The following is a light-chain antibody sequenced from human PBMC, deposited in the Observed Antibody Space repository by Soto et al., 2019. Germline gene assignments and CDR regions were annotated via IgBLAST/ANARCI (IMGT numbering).Light chain of an antibody. CDR2: DAS. CDR3: QQRNVWPPIT. CDR1: QSIRTS. Sequence: VVLTQSPATLSLSPVERATLSCMASQSIRTSLAWYQLKPGQAPRLVIFDASNRANGVPARFGGSGSGTDFTLTINSLEPEDFAVYYCQQRNVWPPITFGQGTRLEIK. J-gene: IGKJ5*01. V-gene: IGKV3-11*01.